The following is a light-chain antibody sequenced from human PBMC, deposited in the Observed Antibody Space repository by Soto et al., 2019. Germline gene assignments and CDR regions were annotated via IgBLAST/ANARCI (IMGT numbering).Light chain of an antibody. J-gene: IGKJ2*01. CDR2: KAS. CDR3: QQYDSFLYT. CDR1: QSISIW. Sequence: DIQMTQSPSTLSASVGDRVTITCRASQSISIWLAWYQQKPGKAPKLLIYKASSLETGVPSRFSGSGSGTEFTLTISSPQPDDFATYYCQQYDSFLYTFGQGTKLEIK. V-gene: IGKV1-5*03.